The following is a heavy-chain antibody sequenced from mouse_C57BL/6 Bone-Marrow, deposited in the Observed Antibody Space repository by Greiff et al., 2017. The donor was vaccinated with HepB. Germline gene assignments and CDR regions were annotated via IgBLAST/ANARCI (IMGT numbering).Heavy chain of an antibody. V-gene: IGHV3-6*01. D-gene: IGHD1-1*01. Sequence: DVQLQESGPGLVKPSQSLSLTCSVTGYSITSGYYWNWIRQFPANKLEWMGYISYDGSNNYNPSLKNRISITRDTSKNQFFLKLNSVTTEDTATYYCARGDTTVVAYYFDYWGQDTTLTVSS. CDR1: GYSITSGYY. CDR3: ARGDTTVVAYYFDY. J-gene: IGHJ2*01. CDR2: ISYDGSN.